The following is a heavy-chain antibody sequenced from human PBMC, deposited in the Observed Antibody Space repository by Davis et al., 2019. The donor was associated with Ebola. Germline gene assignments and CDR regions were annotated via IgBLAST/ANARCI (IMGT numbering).Heavy chain of an antibody. D-gene: IGHD6-13*01. J-gene: IGHJ4*02. CDR2: INPNSGGT. V-gene: IGHV1-2*02. CDR1: GFTFSSYA. Sequence: GASLKISCAASGFTFSSYAMSWVRQAPGQGLEWMGWINPNSGGTNYAQKLQGRVTMTRDTSISTAYMELSSLRSDDTAVYYCARGSSRSWYGFDDWGQGTLVTVSS. CDR3: ARGSSRSWYGFDD.